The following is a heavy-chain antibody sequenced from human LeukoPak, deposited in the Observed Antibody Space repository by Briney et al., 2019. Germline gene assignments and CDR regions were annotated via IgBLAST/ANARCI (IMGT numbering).Heavy chain of an antibody. CDR2: IYYSGSA. CDR1: GGSVSSGSYY. CDR3: ARGGIVGVSLDY. D-gene: IGHD1-26*01. Sequence: SETLSLTCTVSGGSVSSGSYYWSWIRQPPGKGLEWIGYIYYSGSANYKPSLKSRVIISLDTSKNQFSLKLSSVTAADTAVYCCARGGIVGVSLDYWGQGTLVTVSS. V-gene: IGHV4-61*01. J-gene: IGHJ4*02.